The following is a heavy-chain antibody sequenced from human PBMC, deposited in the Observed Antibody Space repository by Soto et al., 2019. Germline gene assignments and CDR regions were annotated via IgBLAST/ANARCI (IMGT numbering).Heavy chain of an antibody. J-gene: IGHJ4*02. D-gene: IGHD4-17*01. CDR3: ARTTAVPNSLRSRYFFDY. CDR1: GGSVSNKTYY. Sequence: QVQLHESGPGLVKPSETLSLTCSVSGGSVSNKTYYWSWIRQPPGKRLAWIGYVYYSGTTNYNPSLKSRGTISVDLSKNQFSLSLRSVTTADTAMYYCARTTAVPNSLRSRYFFDYWGQGTLVTVSS. V-gene: IGHV4-61*01. CDR2: VYYSGTT.